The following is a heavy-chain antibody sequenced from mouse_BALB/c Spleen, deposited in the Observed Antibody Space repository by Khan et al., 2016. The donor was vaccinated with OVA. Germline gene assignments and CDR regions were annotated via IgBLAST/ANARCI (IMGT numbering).Heavy chain of an antibody. CDR1: GYTFTNYG. Sequence: QIQLVQSGPELKKPGETVKISCKASGYTFTNYGMNWVKQAPGKGLKWMGWINTYTGEPTYADDFKGRFAFSLATSASTAYLQINNLKNEDTATYFCASGGYWYCDVWGAGTTVTVSS. D-gene: IGHD1-1*02. CDR3: ASGGYWYCDV. J-gene: IGHJ1*01. CDR2: INTYTGEP. V-gene: IGHV9-3-1*01.